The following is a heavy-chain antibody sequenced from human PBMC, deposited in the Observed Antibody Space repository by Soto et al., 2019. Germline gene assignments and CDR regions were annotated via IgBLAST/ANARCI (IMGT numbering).Heavy chain of an antibody. CDR2: IYPPNSDT. J-gene: IGHJ4*02. CDR3: ARHRLYSSSWTTFDY. V-gene: IGHV5-51*01. CDR1: GYNFATCW. Sequence: GESLKISCKGSGYNFATCWIGWVRQTPGKGLEWIGIIYPPNSDTKYSPSFEGQVTISAEKSINTAYLQWSSLTASDTAVYYCARHRLYSSSWTTFDYWGQGTLVTVSS. D-gene: IGHD2-2*01.